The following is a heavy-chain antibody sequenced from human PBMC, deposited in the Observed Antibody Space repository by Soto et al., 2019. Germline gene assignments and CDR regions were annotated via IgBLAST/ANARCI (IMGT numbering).Heavy chain of an antibody. V-gene: IGHV3-30*18. D-gene: IGHD6-19*01. CDR1: GFTFSSYG. J-gene: IGHJ6*02. CDR2: ISNDGRNK. CDR3: AKETAAGTENLCGMDV. Sequence: QVQLVESGGGVVQPGKSLRLSCAASGFTFSSYGLHWVRQAPGKRLEWVALISNDGRNKFYADSVKGRFTISRDNSKNTLYLQMNSLKAEDTAVYYCAKETAAGTENLCGMDVWGQGTTVTVSS.